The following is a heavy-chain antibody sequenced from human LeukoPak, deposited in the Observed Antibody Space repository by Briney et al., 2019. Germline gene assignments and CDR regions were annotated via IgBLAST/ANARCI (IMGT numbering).Heavy chain of an antibody. V-gene: IGHV1-46*03. CDR1: GYTFTSYY. J-gene: IGHJ4*02. Sequence: ASVKGSCKASGYTFTSYYMHWVRQAPGQGLELMGIINPSGGSTSYAQKFQGRVTMTRDTSTSTVYMELSSPRSEDTAVYYCARGRAGLRYFDYWGQGTLVTVSS. D-gene: IGHD6-25*01. CDR2: INPSGGST. CDR3: ARGRAGLRYFDY.